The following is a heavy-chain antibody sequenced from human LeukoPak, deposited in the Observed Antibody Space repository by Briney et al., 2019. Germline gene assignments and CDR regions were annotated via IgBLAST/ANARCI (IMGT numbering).Heavy chain of an antibody. CDR2: ISYDGSNK. V-gene: IGHV3-30*04. CDR1: GFTFSSYA. Sequence: GGSLRLSCAASGFTFSSYAMHWVRQAPGKGLEWVAVISYDGSNKYYADSVKGRFTISRDNSKNTLYLQMNSLRAEDTAEYHCARDLGQLRGYWGQGTLVTVSS. J-gene: IGHJ4*02. D-gene: IGHD1-7*01. CDR3: ARDLGQLRGY.